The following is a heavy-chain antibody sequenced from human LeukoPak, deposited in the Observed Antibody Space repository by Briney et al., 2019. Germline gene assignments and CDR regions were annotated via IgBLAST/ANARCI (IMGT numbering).Heavy chain of an antibody. CDR1: GCRFTSYW. D-gene: IGHD2-2*01. CDR2: IYPGDSDT. CDR3: ARLLGGLPAAGSY. J-gene: IGHJ4*02. V-gene: IGHV5-51*01. Sequence: GAALKISCKGSGCRFTSYWIGWVRQMPGKGLEGMGIIYPGDSDTRYSPSFQGQVTISADKSISTAYLQWSSLKASDTAMYYCARLLGGLPAAGSYWGQGTLVTVSS.